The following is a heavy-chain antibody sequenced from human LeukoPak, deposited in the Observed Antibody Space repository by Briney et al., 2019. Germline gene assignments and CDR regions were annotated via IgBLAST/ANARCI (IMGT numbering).Heavy chain of an antibody. V-gene: IGHV3-23*01. Sequence: GGSLRLPCAASGFTFSNYAMNWVRQAPGKGLEWVSVITSGGSTYYADSVKGRFTISRDNSKNTLYLQMNSLRAEDTAVYYCAKRLPVVGDRNRAFDYWGQGTLVTVSS. CDR3: AKRLPVVGDRNRAFDY. CDR2: ITSGGST. D-gene: IGHD2-21*02. CDR1: GFTFSNYA. J-gene: IGHJ4*02.